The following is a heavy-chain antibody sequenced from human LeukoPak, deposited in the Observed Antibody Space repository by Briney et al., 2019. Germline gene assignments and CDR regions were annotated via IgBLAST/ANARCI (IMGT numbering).Heavy chain of an antibody. Sequence: TSETLSLTXTVSGGSISSYYWSWIRQPAGKGLEWIGRIYSSGSANYNPSLKSRVTMSLDTSKNQFSLKLNSVTAADTALYYCARDSTRDHYYYYYMDVWGKGATVTVSS. J-gene: IGHJ6*03. V-gene: IGHV4-4*07. CDR1: GGSISSYY. CDR3: ARDSTRDHYYYYYMDV. CDR2: IYSSGSA.